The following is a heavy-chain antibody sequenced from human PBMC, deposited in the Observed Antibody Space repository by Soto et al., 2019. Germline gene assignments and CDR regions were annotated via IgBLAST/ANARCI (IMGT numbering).Heavy chain of an antibody. CDR3: ARGYQQYFDY. D-gene: IGHD2-2*01. CDR2: IYYSGST. V-gene: IGHV4-59*01. CDR1: GGSISSYY. Sequence: SETLSLTCTVSGGSISSYYWSWIRQPPGKGLEWIGYIYYSGSTNYNPSLKSRVAISVDTSKNQFSLKLSSVTAADTAVYYCARGYQQYFDYWGQGTLVTVSS. J-gene: IGHJ4*02.